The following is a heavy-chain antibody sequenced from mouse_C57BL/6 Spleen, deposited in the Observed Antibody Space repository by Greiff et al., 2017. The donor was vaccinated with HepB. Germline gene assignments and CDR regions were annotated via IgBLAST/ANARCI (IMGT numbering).Heavy chain of an antibody. Sequence: EVKLVESGGGLVQPGGSMKLSCVASGFTFSNYWMNWVRQSPEKGLEWVAQIRLKSDNYATHYAESVKGRFTISRDDSKSSVYLQMNNLRAEDTGVYYCTRYYYGSSYAIDYWGQGATVTVSS. CDR3: TRYYYGSSYAIDY. CDR2: IRLKSDNYAT. D-gene: IGHD1-1*01. J-gene: IGHJ4*01. CDR1: GFTFSNYW. V-gene: IGHV6-3*01.